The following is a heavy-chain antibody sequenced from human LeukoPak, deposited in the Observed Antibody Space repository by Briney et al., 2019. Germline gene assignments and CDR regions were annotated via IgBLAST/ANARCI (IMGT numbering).Heavy chain of an antibody. Sequence: SETLSLTCIVSGGSFSSHYWSWIRQSAGKGPEWIGRIHTSGSTNYNPSLTSRVTMSADTSKNQFSLKLTSVTAADTAVYYCARDRTGYIGYEGDPFDIWGQGTMVTVSS. D-gene: IGHD5-12*01. J-gene: IGHJ3*02. CDR3: ARDRTGYIGYEGDPFDI. CDR2: IHTSGST. CDR1: GGSFSSHY. V-gene: IGHV4-4*07.